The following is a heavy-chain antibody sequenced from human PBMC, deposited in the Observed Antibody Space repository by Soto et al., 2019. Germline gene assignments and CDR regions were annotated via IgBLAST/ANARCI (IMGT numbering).Heavy chain of an antibody. CDR3: ARDRSGSDGLV. V-gene: IGHV3-33*01. CDR2: VWSDGLHK. CDR1: GFTLSDYD. J-gene: IGHJ4*02. Sequence: QVQLVESGGGVVQPGRSLRLSCAASGFTLSDYDMHWVRQAPGKGLEWVTIVWSDGLHKYYADSVRGRFTISRDNSKNPVYLQMDSLRADDTAVYYCARDRSGSDGLVWGQGTLVTVSS. D-gene: IGHD5-12*01.